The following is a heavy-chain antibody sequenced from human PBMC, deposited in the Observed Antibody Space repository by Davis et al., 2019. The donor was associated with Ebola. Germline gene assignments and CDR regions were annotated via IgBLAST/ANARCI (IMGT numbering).Heavy chain of an antibody. CDR3: AITIYDFWSGYYTGYFDY. D-gene: IGHD3-3*01. Sequence: ASVTVSCKASGYTFTSYDINWVRQATGQGLEWMGWMNPNSGNTGYAQKFQGRVTMTRNTSISTAYMELSSLRSEDTAVYYCAITIYDFWSGYYTGYFDYWGQGTLVTVSS. CDR2: MNPNSGNT. CDR1: GYTFTSYD. V-gene: IGHV1-8*01. J-gene: IGHJ4*02.